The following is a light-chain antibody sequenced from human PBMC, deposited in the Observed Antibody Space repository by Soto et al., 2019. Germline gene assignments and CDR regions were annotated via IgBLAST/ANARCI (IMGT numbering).Light chain of an antibody. CDR2: KAS. CDR3: QQYNSYPWT. CDR1: QSISSX. Sequence: DIQMTQSPSTLSASVGDRVTITCRASQSISSXLAWYQQKPGKAPKLLIYKASSLESGVPSRFSGSGSGTEFXXXISSLQXDDFATYYCQQYNSYPWTFGQGTKVEIK. V-gene: IGKV1-5*03. J-gene: IGKJ1*01.